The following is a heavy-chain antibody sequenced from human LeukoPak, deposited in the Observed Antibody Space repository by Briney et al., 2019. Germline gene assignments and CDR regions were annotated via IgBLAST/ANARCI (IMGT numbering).Heavy chain of an antibody. J-gene: IGHJ4*02. V-gene: IGHV4-34*01. CDR1: GTSFSSYY. D-gene: IGHD4-17*01. CDR2: VNHSGYT. Sequence: SSETLSLTCAVSGTSFSSYYWSWIRQPPGKGLEWIGEVNHSGYTNDNPSLKSRVTISVDPSKNQFSLRLRSVTAADTGVYFCAKMTTGHDFWGQGTLVTVSS. CDR3: AKMTTGHDF.